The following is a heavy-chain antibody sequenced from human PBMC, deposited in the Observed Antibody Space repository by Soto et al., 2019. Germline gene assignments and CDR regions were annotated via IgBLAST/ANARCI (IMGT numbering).Heavy chain of an antibody. J-gene: IGHJ5*02. CDR3: ASMYSSSSAWFDP. D-gene: IGHD6-6*01. Sequence: GESLKISCKGSGYSFTSYWIGWVRQMPGKGLEWWGIIYPGYSDTRYSPSLQGQVTISADKSICTAYLQWSSLEASDTAMYYCASMYSSSSAWFDPWGQGTLVTVSS. CDR2: IYPGYSDT. V-gene: IGHV5-51*01. CDR1: GYSFTSYW.